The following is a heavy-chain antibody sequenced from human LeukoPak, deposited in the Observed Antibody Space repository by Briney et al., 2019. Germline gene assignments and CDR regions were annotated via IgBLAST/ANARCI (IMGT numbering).Heavy chain of an antibody. CDR2: FDPEDGET. J-gene: IGHJ4*02. CDR1: GYTLTELS. D-gene: IGHD6-13*01. V-gene: IGHV1-24*01. Sequence: ASVKVSCKVSGYTLTELSMHWVRQAPGKGLEWRGGFDPEDGETIYAQKFQGRVTMTEDTSTETAYMELSSLRSEDTAVYYCATDQGRGAAAGLFDYWGQGTLVTVSS. CDR3: ATDQGRGAAAGLFDY.